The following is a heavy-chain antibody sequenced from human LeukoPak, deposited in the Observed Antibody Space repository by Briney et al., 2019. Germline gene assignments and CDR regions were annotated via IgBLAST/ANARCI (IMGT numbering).Heavy chain of an antibody. CDR3: ASLNDYTYGMDV. Sequence: LVKVSFKGSGYTLSNHAFSWVRQAPGQGLEWMGGIIPIFGTANYAQKFQGRVTITADESTSTAYMELSSLRSEDTAVYYCASLNDYTYGMDVWGQGTTVTVSS. CDR2: IIPIFGTA. J-gene: IGHJ6*02. D-gene: IGHD4-11*01. CDR1: GYTLSNHA. V-gene: IGHV1-69*13.